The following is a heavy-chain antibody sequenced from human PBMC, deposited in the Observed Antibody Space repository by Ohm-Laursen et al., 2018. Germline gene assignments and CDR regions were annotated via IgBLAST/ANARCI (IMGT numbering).Heavy chain of an antibody. V-gene: IGHV3-30*18. Sequence: SLRLSCAASGFTFSRYDMHWVRQAPGKGLEWVAFISYDGSSKYYVDSVKGRFTISRDSSKNTLYLQVNSLRAEDTAVYYCTKAMSGTYAAFDIWGQGTMVTVSS. D-gene: IGHD1-7*01. CDR2: ISYDGSSK. J-gene: IGHJ3*02. CDR3: TKAMSGTYAAFDI. CDR1: GFTFSRYD.